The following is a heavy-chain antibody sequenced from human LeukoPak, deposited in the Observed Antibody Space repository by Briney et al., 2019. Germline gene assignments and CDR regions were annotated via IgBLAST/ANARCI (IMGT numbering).Heavy chain of an antibody. CDR3: ASGGDPFDY. V-gene: IGHV4-38-2*01. D-gene: IGHD2-21*02. Sequence: SETLSLTCAVSGDSISGSYWSWIRQPPGKGLEWIGSIYHSGSTYYNPSLKSRVTISVDTSKNQFSLKLSSVTAADTAVYYCASGGDPFDYWGQGTLVTVSS. J-gene: IGHJ4*02. CDR2: IYHSGST. CDR1: GDSISGSY.